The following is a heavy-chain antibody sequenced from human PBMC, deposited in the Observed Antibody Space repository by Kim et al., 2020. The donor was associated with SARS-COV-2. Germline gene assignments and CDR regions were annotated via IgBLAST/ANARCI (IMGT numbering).Heavy chain of an antibody. Sequence: EKYYVVSLKGRFTISRDNAKNSLYLQMNSLRAEDTAVYYCASLWSWYFDLCGRGTLVTVSS. CDR3: ASLWSWYFDL. CDR2: EK. D-gene: IGHD3-10*01. J-gene: IGHJ2*01. V-gene: IGHV3-7*01.